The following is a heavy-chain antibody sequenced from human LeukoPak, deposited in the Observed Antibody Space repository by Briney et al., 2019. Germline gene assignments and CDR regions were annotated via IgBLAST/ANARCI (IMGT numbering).Heavy chain of an antibody. CDR3: AKNLDGVATYFDY. D-gene: IGHD5-12*01. CDR2: ISSDGSNK. CDR1: GFTYSSYG. V-gene: IGHV3-30*18. J-gene: IGHJ4*02. Sequence: GGSLRLSCVASGFTYSSYGMHWVRQAPGKGLEWVAVISSDGSNKYYGDSVKGRFTISRDDSKNTLYLQMDSLRAEDTAVYHCAKNLDGVATYFDYWGQGTLVTVSS.